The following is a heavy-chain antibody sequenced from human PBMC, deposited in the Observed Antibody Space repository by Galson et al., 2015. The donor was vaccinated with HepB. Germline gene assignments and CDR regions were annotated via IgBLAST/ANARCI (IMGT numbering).Heavy chain of an antibody. CDR2: INPSGGST. CDR3: ARGRPQDGYYDSSGSDFDY. J-gene: IGHJ4*02. CDR1: GYTFTSYY. D-gene: IGHD3-22*01. Sequence: SVKVSCKASGYTFTSYYMHWVRQAPGQGLEWMGIINPSGGSTSYAQKLQGRVTMTRDTSTSTVYMELSSLRSEDTAVYYCARGRPQDGYYDSSGSDFDYWGQGTLVTVSS. V-gene: IGHV1-46*04.